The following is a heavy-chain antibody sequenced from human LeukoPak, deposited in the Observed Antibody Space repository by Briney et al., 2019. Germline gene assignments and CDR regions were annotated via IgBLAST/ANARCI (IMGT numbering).Heavy chain of an antibody. V-gene: IGHV4-59*01. J-gene: IGHJ3*02. D-gene: IGHD3-10*01. Sequence: SETLSLTCTVSGGSISSYYWSWIRQPPGKGLEWIGYIYYSGSTNYNPSLKSRVTISVDTSKNQFSLKLSSVTAAGTAVYYCARGGGSGSRYGAFDIWGQGTMVTVSS. CDR1: GGSISSYY. CDR3: ARGGGSGSRYGAFDI. CDR2: IYYSGST.